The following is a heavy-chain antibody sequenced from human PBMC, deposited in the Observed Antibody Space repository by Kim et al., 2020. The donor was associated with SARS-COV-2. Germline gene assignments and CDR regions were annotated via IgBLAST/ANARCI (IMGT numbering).Heavy chain of an antibody. J-gene: IGHJ4*02. Sequence: SETLSLTCTVSGGSISNYYWSWIRQSPGKGLEWIGYIYSSGSTKYNPSHKSGVTISPDTSQNQSPLRLSSVPAADTAVYHCARSPGFSYGYGYFDYWGQGTLVTVSS. CDR1: GGSISNYY. CDR2: IYSSGST. D-gene: IGHD5-18*01. V-gene: IGHV4-59*08. CDR3: ARSPGFSYGYGYFDY.